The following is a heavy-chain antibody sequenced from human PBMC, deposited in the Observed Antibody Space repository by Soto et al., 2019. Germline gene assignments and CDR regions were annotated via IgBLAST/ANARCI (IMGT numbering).Heavy chain of an antibody. V-gene: IGHV3-9*01. D-gene: IGHD6-13*01. CDR3: AKDISSRAAAGSYFQH. Sequence: EVQLVESGGGLVQPGRSLRLSCAASGFTFGDYDMHWVRQAPGKGLEWVSGISWNSGSIGYADSVKGRFTISRDNAKNTLYLQMNRLRAEDTALYYCAKDISSRAAAGSYFQHWGQGTMVTVSS. CDR2: ISWNSGSI. J-gene: IGHJ1*01. CDR1: GFTFGDYD.